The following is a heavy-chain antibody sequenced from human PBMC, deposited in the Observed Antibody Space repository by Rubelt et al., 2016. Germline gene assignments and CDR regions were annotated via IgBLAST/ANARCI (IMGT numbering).Heavy chain of an antibody. J-gene: IGHJ4*02. Sequence: VQLVESGGGVVQPGRSLRLSCAASGFTFDDYAMHWVRQAPGKGLEWVSGISWNSGRIGYADSVKGRFTISRDNSKNTLYLQMNSLRAEDTAIYYCAKDWPGTRTPGGDYWGQGTLVIVSS. CDR1: GFTFDDYA. V-gene: IGHV3-9*01. CDR3: AKDWPGTRTPGGDY. D-gene: IGHD6-13*01. CDR2: ISWNSGRI.